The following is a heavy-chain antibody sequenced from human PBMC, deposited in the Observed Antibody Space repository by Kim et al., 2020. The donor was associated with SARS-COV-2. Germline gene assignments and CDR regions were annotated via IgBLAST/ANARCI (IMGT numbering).Heavy chain of an antibody. V-gene: IGHV1-3*01. J-gene: IGHJ6*02. CDR3: AREEAAAAVRYYYYGMDV. Sequence: ASVKVSCKASGYTFTSYAMHWVRQAPGQRLEWMGWINAGNGNTKYSQKFQGRVIITRDTSAGTAYMELSSLRSEDTAVYYCAREEAAAAVRYYYYGMDVWGQGTTVTVSS. CDR1: GYTFTSYA. CDR2: INAGNGNT. D-gene: IGHD6-13*01.